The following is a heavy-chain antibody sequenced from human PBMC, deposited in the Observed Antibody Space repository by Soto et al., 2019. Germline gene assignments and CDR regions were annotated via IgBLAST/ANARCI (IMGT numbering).Heavy chain of an antibody. CDR2: MNPNSGNT. V-gene: IGHV1-8*01. Sequence: ASVKVSCKASGYTFTSYDINWVRQATGQGLEWMGWMNPNSGNTGYAQKFQGRVTMTRNTSISTAYMELSSLRSEDTAVYYCARESRTPGHGAFDIWGQGTMVTVSS. D-gene: IGHD2-2*01. CDR1: GYTFTSYD. J-gene: IGHJ3*02. CDR3: ARESRTPGHGAFDI.